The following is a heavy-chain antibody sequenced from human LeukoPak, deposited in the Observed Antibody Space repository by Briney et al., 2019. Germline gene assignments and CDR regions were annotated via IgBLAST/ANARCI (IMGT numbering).Heavy chain of an antibody. CDR2: ISGSGGST. Sequence: GGSLRLSCAASEFTFSSYRMNWVRQAPGKGLEWVSAISGSGGSTYYADSVQGRFTISRDNPKNTLYLQMNSLRAEDTAVYYCAKLVYSSGWRDYWGQGTLVTVSS. CDR3: AKLVYSSGWRDY. CDR1: EFTFSSYR. D-gene: IGHD6-19*01. J-gene: IGHJ4*02. V-gene: IGHV3-23*01.